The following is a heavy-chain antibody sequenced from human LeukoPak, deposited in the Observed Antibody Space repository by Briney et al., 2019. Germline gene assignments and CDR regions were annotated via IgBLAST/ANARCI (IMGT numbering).Heavy chain of an antibody. CDR3: ARASVAGTYYYYYMDV. J-gene: IGHJ6*03. Sequence: GGSLRLSCAASGFTFSSYSMNWVRQAPGKGLEWVSSISSSSYIYYADSVKGRFTISRDNAKNSLYLQMNSLRAEDAAVYYCARASVAGTYYYYYMDVWGKGTTVTVSS. CDR1: GFTFSSYS. V-gene: IGHV3-21*01. CDR2: ISSSSYI. D-gene: IGHD6-19*01.